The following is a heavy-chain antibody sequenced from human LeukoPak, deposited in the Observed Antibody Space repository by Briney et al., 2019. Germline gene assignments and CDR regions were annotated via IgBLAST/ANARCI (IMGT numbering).Heavy chain of an antibody. Sequence: LGGSLRLSCAASGFTFSSYWMSWVRQAPGKGLEWVANIKQDGSEKYYVDSVKGRFTISRDNAKNSLYLQMNSLKVDDTAFYYCAKGDYGGNSGFDQWGQGTLVTVSS. CDR3: AKGDYGGNSGFDQ. V-gene: IGHV3-7*03. D-gene: IGHD4-23*01. CDR2: IKQDGSEK. J-gene: IGHJ5*02. CDR1: GFTFSSYW.